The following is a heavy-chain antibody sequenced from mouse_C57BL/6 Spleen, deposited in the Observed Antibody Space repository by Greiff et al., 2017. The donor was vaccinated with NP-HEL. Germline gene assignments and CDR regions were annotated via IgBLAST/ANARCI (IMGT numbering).Heavy chain of an antibody. Sequence: VQLVESGAELAKPGASVKLSCKASGYTFTSYWMHWVKQRPGQGLEWIGYINPSSGYTTYNQKFKDKATLTADKSSSTAYMQLSSLTYEDSAVYYCARWGDYYGNYFDYWGQGTTLTVSS. CDR3: ARWGDYYGNYFDY. CDR1: GYTFTSYW. D-gene: IGHD1-1*01. V-gene: IGHV1-7*01. CDR2: INPSSGYT. J-gene: IGHJ2*01.